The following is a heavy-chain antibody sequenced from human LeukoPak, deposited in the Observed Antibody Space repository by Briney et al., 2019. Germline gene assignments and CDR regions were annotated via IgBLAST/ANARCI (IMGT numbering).Heavy chain of an antibody. CDR3: ARVRSWDYVWGSYRSFDY. CDR2: IYYSGST. J-gene: IGHJ4*02. D-gene: IGHD3-16*02. Sequence: SETLSLTCTVSGGSISSSSYYWGWIRQPPGKGLEWIGSIYYSGSTYYNPSLKSRVTISVDTSKNQFSLKLSSVTAADTAVYYCARVRSWDYVWGSYRSFDYWGQGTLVTVSS. CDR1: GGSISSSSYY. V-gene: IGHV4-39*01.